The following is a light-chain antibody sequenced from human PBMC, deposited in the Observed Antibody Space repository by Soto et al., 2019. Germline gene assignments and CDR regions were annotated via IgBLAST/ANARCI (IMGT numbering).Light chain of an antibody. Sequence: QSALTQPASVSGSPGQSITISCTGTSSDVGGYNYVSWYQQYPGKAPKLMIYDVSGRPSGVSNRFSGSKSGNTASLTISGLQAEDEADYYCSSYTISSLGVVFGGGTKLTVL. CDR1: SSDVGGYNY. J-gene: IGLJ2*01. CDR3: SSYTISSLGVV. V-gene: IGLV2-14*03. CDR2: DVS.